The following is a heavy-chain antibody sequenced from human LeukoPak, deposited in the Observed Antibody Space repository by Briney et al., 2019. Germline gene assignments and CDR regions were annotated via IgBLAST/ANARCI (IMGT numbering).Heavy chain of an antibody. V-gene: IGHV5-51*01. D-gene: IGHD3-3*01. CDR1: GYSFTSHW. Sequence: GESLKISCQGSGYSFTSHWIAWVRQMPGKGLEWMGIIYPGDSDTRYSPSFQGQVTISVDKSISTAYLQWSSLKASDTAMYYCARMTIAIFGVAWGAFDIWGQGTMVTVSS. CDR3: ARMTIAIFGVAWGAFDI. J-gene: IGHJ3*02. CDR2: IYPGDSDT.